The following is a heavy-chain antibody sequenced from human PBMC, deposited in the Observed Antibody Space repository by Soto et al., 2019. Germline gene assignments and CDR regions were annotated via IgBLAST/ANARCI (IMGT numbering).Heavy chain of an antibody. CDR1: GYTFTSYF. Sequence: VKVSCKASGYTFTSYFMHWVRQAPGQGLEWMGIINPSSGGTSYAQKFQGRVTMTRDTSTSAVYMELSSLRSEDTAVYYCTRGLYRYYFDSWGQGTLVTVSS. CDR3: TRGLYRYYFDS. D-gene: IGHD3-16*01. CDR2: INPSSGGT. V-gene: IGHV1-46*03. J-gene: IGHJ4*02.